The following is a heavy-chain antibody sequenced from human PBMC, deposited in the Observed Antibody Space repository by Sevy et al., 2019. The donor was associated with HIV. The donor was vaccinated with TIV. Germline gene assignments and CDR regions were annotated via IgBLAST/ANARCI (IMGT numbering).Heavy chain of an antibody. CDR3: ARAPPVRSGDDSLNWFDP. CDR2: IYYTGST. D-gene: IGHD5-12*01. Sequence: LPETLSLTCTVSGGSISTYYWSWIRQPPGKGLEYIGYIYYTGSTNYNPSLKSRVTISVDTSKNQFSLKLRSVTAVDTAVYYCARAPPVRSGDDSLNWFDPWGQGTLVTVSS. V-gene: IGHV4-59*01. J-gene: IGHJ5*02. CDR1: GGSISTYY.